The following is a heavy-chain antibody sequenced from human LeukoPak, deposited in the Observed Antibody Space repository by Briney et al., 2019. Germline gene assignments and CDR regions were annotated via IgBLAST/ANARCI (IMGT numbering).Heavy chain of an antibody. D-gene: IGHD6-13*01. CDR3: ARDRKQQLVLWFDP. Sequence: PGGSLRLSCAASGFTFSSYWMSWVRQAPGKGLEWVANIKQDGSEKYYVDSVKGRFTISRDNAKNSLYLQMNSLRAEDTAVYYCARDRKQQLVLWFDPWGQGTLVTVSS. J-gene: IGHJ5*02. V-gene: IGHV3-7*01. CDR1: GFTFSSYW. CDR2: IKQDGSEK.